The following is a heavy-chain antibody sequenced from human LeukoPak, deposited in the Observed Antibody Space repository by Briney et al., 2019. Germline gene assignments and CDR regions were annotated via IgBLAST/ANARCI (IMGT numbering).Heavy chain of an antibody. CDR2: ISWNSGSI. D-gene: IGHD2-2*02. Sequence: GRSLRLSCAASGFTFDDYAMHWVRQAPGKGLEWVSGISWNSGSIGYADSVKGRFTISRDNAKNSLYLQMNSLRAEDTALYYCAKDIIPYCSSTSCYTGFDYWGQGTLVTVYS. J-gene: IGHJ4*02. CDR1: GFTFDDYA. V-gene: IGHV3-9*01. CDR3: AKDIIPYCSSTSCYTGFDY.